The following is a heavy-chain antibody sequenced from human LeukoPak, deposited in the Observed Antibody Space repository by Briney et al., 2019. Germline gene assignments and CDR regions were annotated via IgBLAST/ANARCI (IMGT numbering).Heavy chain of an antibody. J-gene: IGHJ4*02. CDR1: GFTFSSYA. Sequence: GGSLRLSCAASGFTFSSYAMSWVRQAPGKGLEWVAVIWYDGSNKYYADSVKGRFTISRDNSKNTLYLQMNSLRAEDTAVYYCARLRETLDYWGQGTLVTVSS. D-gene: IGHD1-26*01. CDR3: ARLRETLDY. V-gene: IGHV3-33*08. CDR2: IWYDGSNK.